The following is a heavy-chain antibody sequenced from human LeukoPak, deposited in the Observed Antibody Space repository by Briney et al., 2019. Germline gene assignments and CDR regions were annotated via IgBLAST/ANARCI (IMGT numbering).Heavy chain of an antibody. Sequence: GGPLRLSCAPSGFSFGIYWMSWVRQAPGKGLEWVAYIQQDGSETHYADSVKGRFTISRDNAKNSLHLQMNSLRVEDTAVYYCARDGGGLDYWGQGTQVTVSS. CDR3: ARDGGGLDY. CDR2: IQQDGSET. D-gene: IGHD3-16*01. J-gene: IGHJ4*02. V-gene: IGHV3-7*01. CDR1: GFSFGIYW.